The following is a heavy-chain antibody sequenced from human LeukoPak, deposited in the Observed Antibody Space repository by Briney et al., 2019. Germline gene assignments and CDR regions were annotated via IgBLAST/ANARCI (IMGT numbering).Heavy chain of an antibody. CDR3: ARAGDSGDFPLGYFYYMDV. D-gene: IGHD4-17*01. V-gene: IGHV3-11*01. CDR2: ISRTGHST. Sequence: GGCLRLSCEASGLSFTDYYVTWIRQAPGKGLEWVSFISRTGHSTYYGDSVAGRFTISRDIAKNSLFLQMTSLRAEDTAVYYCARAGDSGDFPLGYFYYMDVWGKGTTVTVSS. J-gene: IGHJ6*03. CDR1: GLSFTDYY.